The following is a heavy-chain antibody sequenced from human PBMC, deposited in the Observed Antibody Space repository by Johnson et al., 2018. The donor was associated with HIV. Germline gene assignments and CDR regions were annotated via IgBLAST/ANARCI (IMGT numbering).Heavy chain of an antibody. CDR2: ISFDGNLK. Sequence: QVQLVESGGGVVQPGKSLTLSCVGSGLSFSNFGIHWVRQAPGKGPEWVAVISFDGNLKKYADSVKGRFTISRDNAKNSLYLQMNSLRAEDTALYYCFLGQTQRGDAFDIWGQGTMVTVSS. J-gene: IGHJ3*02. V-gene: IGHV3-30*03. D-gene: IGHD6-25*01. CDR3: FLGQTQRGDAFDI. CDR1: GLSFSNFG.